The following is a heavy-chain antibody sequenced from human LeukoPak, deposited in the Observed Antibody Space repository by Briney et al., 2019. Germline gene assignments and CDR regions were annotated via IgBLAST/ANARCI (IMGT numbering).Heavy chain of an antibody. D-gene: IGHD1-26*01. V-gene: IGHV3-23*01. CDR1: GFTLSSYA. CDR3: AKGGKWDVTPFDY. J-gene: IGHJ4*02. CDR2: ISGGGGST. Sequence: GGSLRLSCAASGFTLSSYAMTWVRQAPGKGLEWVSTISGGGGSTYYADSVKGRFTISRDNSKNTLYLQVNSLRAEDTAVYYCAKGGKWDVTPFDYWGQGTLVTVSS.